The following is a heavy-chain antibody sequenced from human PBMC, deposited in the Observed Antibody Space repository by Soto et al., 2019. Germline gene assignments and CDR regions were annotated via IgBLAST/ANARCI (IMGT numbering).Heavy chain of an antibody. V-gene: IGHV3-74*01. CDR3: ASSGHYLAFDY. J-gene: IGHJ4*02. CDR2: SNSDGSIT. D-gene: IGHD3-22*01. CDR1: GFSFSIYW. Sequence: EVQLVESGGGLVQPGGSLRLSCAASGFSFSIYWMHWVRQVPGKGLVWVSRSNSDGSITDYADSVKGRFTISRDNAKNTLYLRMDSLRAEDTAVYFCASSGHYLAFDYWGQGSLVFVSS.